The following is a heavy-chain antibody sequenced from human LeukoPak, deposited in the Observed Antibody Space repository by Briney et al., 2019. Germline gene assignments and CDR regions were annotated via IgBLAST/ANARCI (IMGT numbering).Heavy chain of an antibody. J-gene: IGHJ4*02. Sequence: PGRSLRLSCAASGLTFSSYAMHWVRQAPGKGLEWVAVISYDGSNKYYADSVKGRFTISRDNSKNTLYLQMNSLRAEDTAVYYCARRGYSYGSTGYYFDYWGQGTLVTVSS. D-gene: IGHD5-18*01. CDR2: ISYDGSNK. V-gene: IGHV3-30-3*01. CDR1: GLTFSSYA. CDR3: ARRGYSYGSTGYYFDY.